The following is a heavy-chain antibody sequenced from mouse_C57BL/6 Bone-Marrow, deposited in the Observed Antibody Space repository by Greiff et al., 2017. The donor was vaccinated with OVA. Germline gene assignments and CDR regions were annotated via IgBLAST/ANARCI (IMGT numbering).Heavy chain of an antibody. CDR1: GYTFTDYY. CDR2: INPYNGGT. Sequence: VQLQQSGPVLVKPGASVKMSCKASGYTFTDYYMNWVKQSHGKSLEWIGVINPYNGGTSYNQKFKGKATLTVDKSSSTAYMELNSLTSEDSAVYYCARLLDGYYDYWGQGTTLTVSS. V-gene: IGHV1-19*01. CDR3: ARLLDGYYDY. J-gene: IGHJ2*01. D-gene: IGHD2-3*01.